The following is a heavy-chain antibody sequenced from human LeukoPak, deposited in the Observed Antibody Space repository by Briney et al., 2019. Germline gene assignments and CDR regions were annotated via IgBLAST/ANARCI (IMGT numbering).Heavy chain of an antibody. Sequence: SETLSLTCTVSGGSISSYYWSWIRQPPGKGLEWIGYIYYSGSTNYNPSLKSRVTISVDTSKNQFSLKLSSVTAADTAVYYCARCRGSGSYFYYYYYMDVWGKGTTVTVSS. CDR2: IYYSGST. CDR3: ARCRGSGSYFYYYYYMDV. V-gene: IGHV4-59*01. J-gene: IGHJ6*03. D-gene: IGHD3-10*01. CDR1: GGSISSYY.